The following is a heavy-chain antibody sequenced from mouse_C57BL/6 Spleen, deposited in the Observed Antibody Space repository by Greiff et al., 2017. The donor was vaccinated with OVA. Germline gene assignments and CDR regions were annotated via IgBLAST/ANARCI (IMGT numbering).Heavy chain of an antibody. J-gene: IGHJ4*01. CDR1: GYTFTDYY. D-gene: IGHD2-2*01. CDR2: INPNNGGT. V-gene: IGHV1-26*01. CDR3: ARPLYGYDGYYAMDY. Sequence: EVQLQQSGPELVKPGASVKISCKASGYTFTDYYMNWVKQSHGKSLEWIGDINPNNGGTSYNQKFKGKATLTVDKSSSTAYMELRSLTSEDSAVYYCARPLYGYDGYYAMDYWGQGTSVTVSS.